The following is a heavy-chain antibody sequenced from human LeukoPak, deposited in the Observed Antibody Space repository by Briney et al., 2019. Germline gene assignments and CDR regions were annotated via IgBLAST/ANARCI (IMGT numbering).Heavy chain of an antibody. J-gene: IGHJ4*02. CDR2: VYYSGST. CDR1: VGSISSSSDY. Sequence: PSETLSLTCTVSVGSISSSSDYRGWIRQPPGKGLEWIGSVYYSGSTHYNSSLQSRVTISVDTSKNQFSLKLTSVTAADTAIYYCARHRSGWYSDFDFWGQGTQVTVSS. CDR3: ARHRSGWYSDFDF. V-gene: IGHV4-39*01. D-gene: IGHD6-19*01.